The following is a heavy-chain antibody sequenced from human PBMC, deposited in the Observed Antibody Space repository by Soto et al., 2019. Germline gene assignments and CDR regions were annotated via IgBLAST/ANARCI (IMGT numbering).Heavy chain of an antibody. CDR2: ISTDGSIT. J-gene: IGHJ4*02. CDR3: ARDTNGLHY. Sequence: EVQLVESGGGLVQPGGSLRLSCAASGLIFSNYKMHWVRQAPGKGLVWVSRISTDGSITDYADSVKRRFTVSRANAKNPLYLQLNSLRVDDTAVYYCARDTNGLHYWGQGTLVTVSS. V-gene: IGHV3-74*01. D-gene: IGHD2-8*01. CDR1: GLIFSNYK.